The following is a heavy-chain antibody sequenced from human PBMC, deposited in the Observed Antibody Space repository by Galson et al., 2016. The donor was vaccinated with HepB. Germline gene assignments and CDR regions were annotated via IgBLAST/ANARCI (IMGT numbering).Heavy chain of an antibody. CDR1: GFTFSNFG. D-gene: IGHD1-14*01. Sequence: SLRLSCAASGFTFSNFGLHWVRQAPGKGLEWVAAISFDGSNKYYADSVKGRFTISRDNSKNTLYLQMNSLRAGDTAVYYCAAITDYWGQGTLVTVSS. CDR2: ISFDGSNK. J-gene: IGHJ4*02. V-gene: IGHV3-30*03. CDR3: AAITDY.